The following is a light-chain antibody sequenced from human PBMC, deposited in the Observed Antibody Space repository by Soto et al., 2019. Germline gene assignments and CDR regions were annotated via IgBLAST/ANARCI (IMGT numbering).Light chain of an antibody. Sequence: EIVMTQSPATLSVSPGERATLSCRASQSVSSNLAWYQQKPGQAPRLLIYGASTRATGIPARFSGSGSGTGFTLTLTILQLEDLAVDYCQRYNSWPPLTFGGGTKVEIK. CDR2: GAS. J-gene: IGKJ4*01. CDR1: QSVSSN. CDR3: QRYNSWPPLT. V-gene: IGKV3-15*01.